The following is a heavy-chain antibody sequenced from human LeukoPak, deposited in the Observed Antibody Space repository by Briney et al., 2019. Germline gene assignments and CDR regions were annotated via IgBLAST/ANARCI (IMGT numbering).Heavy chain of an antibody. Sequence: GGSLRLSCAASRFTFSTYSMNWVRQAPGKGLEWVSSISSRSTYIYYADSVKGRFTISGDNAKNSLYLQMNNLRAEDTAMFYCATSMAQDVDAFHIWGQGTMVTVSS. V-gene: IGHV3-21*01. J-gene: IGHJ3*02. CDR3: ATSMAQDVDAFHI. CDR1: RFTFSTYS. CDR2: ISSRSTYI. D-gene: IGHD2-21*01.